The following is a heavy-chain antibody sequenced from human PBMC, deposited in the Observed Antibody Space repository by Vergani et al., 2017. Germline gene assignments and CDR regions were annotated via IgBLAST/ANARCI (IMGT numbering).Heavy chain of an antibody. CDR1: GFTFSSYA. CDR3: AKAPYDSSFDP. CDR2: IWYDGSNK. J-gene: IGHJ5*02. Sequence: VQLLESGGGLVQPGGSLRLSCAASGFTFSSYAMSWVRQAPGKGLEWVAVIWYDGSNKYYADSVKGRFTISRDNSKNTLYLQMNSLRAEDTAVYYCAKAPYDSSFDPWGQGTLVTVSS. D-gene: IGHD3-22*01. V-gene: IGHV3-33*06.